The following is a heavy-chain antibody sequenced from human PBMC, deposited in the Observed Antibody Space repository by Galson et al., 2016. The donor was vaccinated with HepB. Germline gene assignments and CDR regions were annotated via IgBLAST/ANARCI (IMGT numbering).Heavy chain of an antibody. Sequence: SVKVSCKAPGYSFTSYALNWVRQAPGQGLEWMGWINTHTGNPTYAQGFTGRFVYSLDSSVSTAYLEISGLKAEDTAVYFCARAPASPHYFYGSGSYHDYWGQGTLVTVS. CDR2: INTHTGNP. CDR3: ARAPASPHYFYGSGSYHDY. V-gene: IGHV7-4-1*02. CDR1: GYSFTSYA. J-gene: IGHJ4*02. D-gene: IGHD3-10*01.